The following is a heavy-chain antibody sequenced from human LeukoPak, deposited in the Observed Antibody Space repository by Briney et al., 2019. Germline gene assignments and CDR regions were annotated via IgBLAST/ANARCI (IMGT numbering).Heavy chain of an antibody. CDR1: GFTFSSYT. Sequence: GGSLRLSCAASGFTFSSYTMSWVRQALRKGLEWVSSIGSGGTTYYADSVKGRFTISRDNSKNTLYLQMTSLRAEDTAVYYCAKDGGSGNRQQLGYWGQGSLVTVSS. D-gene: IGHD6-13*01. CDR3: AKDGGSGNRQQLGY. J-gene: IGHJ4*02. CDR2: IGSGGTT. V-gene: IGHV3-23*01.